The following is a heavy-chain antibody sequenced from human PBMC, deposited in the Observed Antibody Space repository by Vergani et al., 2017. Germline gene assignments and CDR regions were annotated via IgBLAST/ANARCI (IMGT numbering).Heavy chain of an antibody. J-gene: IGHJ4*02. V-gene: IGHV3-11*06. CDR2: ISSSSSYT. CDR1: GFTFSDYY. Sequence: QVQLVESGGGLVKPGGSLRLSCAASGFTFSDYYMSWIRQAPGKGLEWVSYISSSSSYTNYADSVKGRFTISRDNAKNSLYLQMNSLRAEDTAVYYCARGVDTAMVFDYWGQGTLVTVSS. CDR3: ARGVDTAMVFDY. D-gene: IGHD5-18*01.